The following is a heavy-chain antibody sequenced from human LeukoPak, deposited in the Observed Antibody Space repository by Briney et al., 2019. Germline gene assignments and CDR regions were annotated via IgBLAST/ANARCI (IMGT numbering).Heavy chain of an antibody. CDR3: ARESSSSSWYIFDY. Sequence: NPSETLSLTCTVSGGSISSYYWSWIRQPAGKGLEWIGRIYTSGSTNYNPSLKSRVTMSVDTSKNQFSLKLSSVTAADTAVYYCARESSSSSWYIFDYWGQGTLVTVSS. V-gene: IGHV4-4*07. CDR2: IYTSGST. CDR1: GGSISSYY. D-gene: IGHD6-13*01. J-gene: IGHJ4*02.